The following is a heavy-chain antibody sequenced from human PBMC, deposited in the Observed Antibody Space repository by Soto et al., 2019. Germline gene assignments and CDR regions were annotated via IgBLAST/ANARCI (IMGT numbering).Heavy chain of an antibody. J-gene: IGHJ1*01. Sequence: EVQLVESGGGLVQPGGSLRLSCAASGFTFSSYWMSWVRQAPGKGLEWVANIKQDGSEKYYVDSVKGRFTISRDNAKNSLYLQMNSLRAEDTAVYSCARDSSGWPGGYFQHWGQGTLVTVSS. CDR3: ARDSSGWPGGYFQH. CDR1: GFTFSSYW. CDR2: IKQDGSEK. V-gene: IGHV3-7*01. D-gene: IGHD6-19*01.